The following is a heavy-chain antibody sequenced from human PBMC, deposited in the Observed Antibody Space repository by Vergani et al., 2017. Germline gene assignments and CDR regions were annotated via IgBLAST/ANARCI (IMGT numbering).Heavy chain of an antibody. D-gene: IGHD1-1*01. CDR3: ARGTRVRQSDYYYGMDV. J-gene: IGHJ6*02. Sequence: QVQLVQSGAEVKKPGSSVKVSCKASGGTFSSYTISWVRQAPGQGLEWMGRIIPILGIANYAQKRQGRVIMTTDTSTSTAYMELRSLRSDDTAVYYCARGTRVRQSDYYYGMDVWGQGTTVTVSS. V-gene: IGHV1-69*02. CDR1: GGTFSSYT. CDR2: IIPILGIA.